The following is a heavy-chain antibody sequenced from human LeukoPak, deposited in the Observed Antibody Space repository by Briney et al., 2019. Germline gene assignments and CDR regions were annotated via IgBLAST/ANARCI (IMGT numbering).Heavy chain of an antibody. Sequence: SQTLSLTCTVSGGSISSYYWSWIRQPPGKGLEWIGYIYYSGRTNYNPSLKSRVTISVDTSKNQFSLTLSSVTTADTAVYYCARGQKYRNGYTVTELGSGYFAYWGQGTLVTVSS. D-gene: IGHD5-18*01. CDR2: IYYSGRT. V-gene: IGHV4-59*01. CDR3: ARGQKYRNGYTVTELGSGYFAY. J-gene: IGHJ4*02. CDR1: GGSISSYY.